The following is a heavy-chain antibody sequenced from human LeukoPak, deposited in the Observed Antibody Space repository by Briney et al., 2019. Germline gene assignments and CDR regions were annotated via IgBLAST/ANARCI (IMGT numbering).Heavy chain of an antibody. CDR1: GYTFTNYA. CDR2: INAGNGNT. CDR3: ARGGYSCSGGSCYGLDY. J-gene: IGHJ4*02. V-gene: IGHV1-3*03. Sequence: ASVKVSCKASGYTFTNYAMHWVRQAPGQRLEWMGRINAGNGNTKYSQEFQGRVTITRDTSASTAYMELSSLRSEDMAVYYCARGGYSCSGGSCYGLDYWGQGTLVTVSS. D-gene: IGHD2-15*01.